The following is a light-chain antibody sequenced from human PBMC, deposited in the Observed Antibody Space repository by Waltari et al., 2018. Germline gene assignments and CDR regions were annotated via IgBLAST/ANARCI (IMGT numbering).Light chain of an antibody. CDR1: SSDVGGYNY. CDR2: EFS. Sequence: QSALTQPASVSGSPGQSITISCTGTSSDVGGYNYVSWYQQHPGKAPKLMIYEFSNRHSGVSNRFSGSTSGNTASLTISGLQAEDEADYYCSSYTSSSTRVFGGGTKLTVL. V-gene: IGLV2-14*01. J-gene: IGLJ2*01. CDR3: SSYTSSSTRV.